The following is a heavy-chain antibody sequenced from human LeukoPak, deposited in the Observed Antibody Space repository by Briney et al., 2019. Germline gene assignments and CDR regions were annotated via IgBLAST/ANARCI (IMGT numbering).Heavy chain of an antibody. D-gene: IGHD2-2*02. J-gene: IGHJ6*03. CDR1: GFTFSSYE. CDR3: ARGGAFKTPAAIPYYYYYMDV. Sequence: GGSLRLSCAASGFTFSSYEMNWVRQAPGKGLEWVSYISSSGSTIYYADSVKGRFTISRDNAKNSLYLQMNSLRAGDTAVYYCARGGAFKTPAAIPYYYYYMDVWGKGTTVTISS. V-gene: IGHV3-48*03. CDR2: ISSSGSTI.